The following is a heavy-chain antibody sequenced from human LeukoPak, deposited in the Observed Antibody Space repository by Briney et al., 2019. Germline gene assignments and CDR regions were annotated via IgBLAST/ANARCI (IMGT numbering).Heavy chain of an antibody. Sequence: SETLSLTCTVSGGSISSGSYYWSWIRQPAGKGLEWIGRIYTSGSTNYNPSLKSRVTISVDTSKNQFSLKLSSVTAADTAVYYCARNSNFAWFDPWGQGTLVTVSS. CDR3: ARNSNFAWFDP. D-gene: IGHD4-11*01. J-gene: IGHJ5*02. CDR1: GGSISSGSYY. CDR2: IYTSGST. V-gene: IGHV4-61*02.